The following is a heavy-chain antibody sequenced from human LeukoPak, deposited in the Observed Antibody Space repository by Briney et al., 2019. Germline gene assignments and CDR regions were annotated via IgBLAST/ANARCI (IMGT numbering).Heavy chain of an antibody. CDR3: VSISRWLQLRGGF. V-gene: IGHV3-48*03. J-gene: IGHJ4*02. D-gene: IGHD5-24*01. CDR2: ISSSGSTI. Sequence: GGSLRLSCAASGFTFSSYEMNWVRQAPGKGLEWVSYISSSGSTIYYADSVKGRFTISRDNAKNSLYLQMNSLRAEDTAVYYCVSISRWLQLRGGFWGQGTLVTVSS. CDR1: GFTFSSYE.